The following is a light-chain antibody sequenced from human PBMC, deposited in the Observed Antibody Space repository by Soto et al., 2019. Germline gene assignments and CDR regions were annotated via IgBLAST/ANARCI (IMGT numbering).Light chain of an antibody. Sequence: IVLTQSPGTLSLSPGERTTLSCRASQSISRYLAWYQQKPGQGPRLLIYGASSRATGTPDRFSGSGSGTDFTLTISSLEPEDFAVYYCQQRSNWWTFGQGTKVDTK. V-gene: IGKV3-11*01. CDR1: QSISRY. CDR2: GAS. J-gene: IGKJ1*01. CDR3: QQRSNWWT.